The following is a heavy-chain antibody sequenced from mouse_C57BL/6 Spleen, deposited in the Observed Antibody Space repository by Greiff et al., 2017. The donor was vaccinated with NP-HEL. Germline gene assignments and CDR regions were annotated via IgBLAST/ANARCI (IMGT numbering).Heavy chain of an antibody. J-gene: IGHJ3*01. CDR1: GYTFTGYW. CDR3: ASYSNFAY. V-gene: IGHV1-9*01. D-gene: IGHD2-5*01. CDR2: ILPGSGST. Sequence: VNLMESGAELMKPGASVKLSCKATGYTFTGYWIEWVKQRPGHGLEWIGEILPGSGSTNYNEKFKGKATFTADTSSNTAYLQLSSLTSEDTAVYYCASYSNFAYWGQGTLVTVSA.